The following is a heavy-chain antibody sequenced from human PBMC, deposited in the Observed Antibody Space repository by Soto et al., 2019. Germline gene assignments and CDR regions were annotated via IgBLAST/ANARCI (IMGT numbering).Heavy chain of an antibody. J-gene: IGHJ2*01. V-gene: IGHV3-23*01. CDR1: GFTFSSYA. CDR3: AKNGDYGDYVGMHSRQYWYFDL. D-gene: IGHD4-17*01. CDR2: ISGSGGST. Sequence: EVQLLESGGGLVQPGGSLRLSCAASGFTFSSYAMSWVRQAPGKGLEWVSAISGSGGSTYYADSVKGRFTISRDNSKNTLYLQMNSLRAEDTAVYYCAKNGDYGDYVGMHSRQYWYFDLWGRGTLVTVSS.